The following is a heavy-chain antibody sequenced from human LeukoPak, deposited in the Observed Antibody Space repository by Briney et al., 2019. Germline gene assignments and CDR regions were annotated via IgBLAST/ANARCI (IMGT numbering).Heavy chain of an antibody. Sequence: PSETLSLTCTVSGDSISSSGPWWGWLRQPPGEGLEWIGSISYSGSPCYNPSLKSRVTISVDTSKNQLSLSLSSVTAADTAVYYCARPSSSGSYYYWGQGTLVTVS. D-gene: IGHD1-26*01. J-gene: IGHJ4*02. CDR3: ARPSSSGSYYY. V-gene: IGHV4-39*01. CDR1: GDSISSSGPW. CDR2: ISYSGSP.